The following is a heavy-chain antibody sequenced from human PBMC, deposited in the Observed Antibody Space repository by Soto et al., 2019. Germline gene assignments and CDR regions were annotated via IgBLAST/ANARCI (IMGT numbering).Heavy chain of an antibody. Sequence: QVQLVQSGAEVKKPGSSVKVSCKASGGTFSNYPISWVRQAPGQGLEWMGGIIPIFGTVNYAQKFQGRVTXTXXXSXCTAYMELSSRRSEDTAVYYCARGNHRWLQLWYFDLWGRGTLVTVSS. D-gene: IGHD5-12*01. CDR2: IIPIFGTV. J-gene: IGHJ2*01. V-gene: IGHV1-69*05. CDR1: GGTFSNYP. CDR3: ARGNHRWLQLWYFDL.